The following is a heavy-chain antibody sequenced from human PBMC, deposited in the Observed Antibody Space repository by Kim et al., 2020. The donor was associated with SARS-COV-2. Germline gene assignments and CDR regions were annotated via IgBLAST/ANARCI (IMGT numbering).Heavy chain of an antibody. D-gene: IGHD3-10*01. V-gene: IGHV4-39*07. CDR2: IYYSGST. CDR3: ARAPTSKIITRAFDI. Sequence: SETLSLTCTVSGGSISSSSYYWGWIRQPPGKGLEWIGSIYYSGSTYYNPSLKSRVTISVDTSKNQFSLKLSSVTAADTAVYYCARAPTSKIITRAFDIWGQGTMVTVSS. CDR1: GGSISSSSYY. J-gene: IGHJ3*02.